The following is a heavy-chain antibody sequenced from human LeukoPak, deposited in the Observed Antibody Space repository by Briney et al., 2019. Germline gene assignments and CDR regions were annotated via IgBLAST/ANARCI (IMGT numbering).Heavy chain of an antibody. CDR1: GGTFSSYA. V-gene: IGHV1-69*13. CDR3: ARLPLRSIAVGYYGMDV. D-gene: IGHD6-6*01. CDR2: IIPIFGTA. J-gene: IGHJ6*02. Sequence: AASVKVSCKASGGTFSSYAISWVRQAPGQGLEWMGGIIPIFGTANYAQKFQGRVTITADESTSTAYMEPSSLRSEDTAVYYCARLPLRSIAVGYYGMDVWGQGTTVTVSS.